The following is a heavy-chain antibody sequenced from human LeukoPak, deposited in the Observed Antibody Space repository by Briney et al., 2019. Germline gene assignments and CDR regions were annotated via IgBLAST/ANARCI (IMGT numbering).Heavy chain of an antibody. CDR3: ARSDGFSGYSSLGDS. V-gene: IGHV1-2*02. J-gene: IGHJ5*01. CDR1: GYTFTGYY. Sequence: GASVKVSCKASGYTFTGYYMHWVRQAPGQGLEWMGWINPNSGGTKYAQKFQGKVTMTRDTSISTAYMELSRLRSDDTAVYYCARSDGFSGYSSLGDSWGQGTLVTVSS. CDR2: INPNSGGT. D-gene: IGHD3-22*01.